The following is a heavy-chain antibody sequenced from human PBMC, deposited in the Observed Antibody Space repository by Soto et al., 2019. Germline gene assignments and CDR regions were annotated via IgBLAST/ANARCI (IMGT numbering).Heavy chain of an antibody. CDR3: AREEQTGANYYLDY. CDR2: ITAANDDT. D-gene: IGHD7-27*01. V-gene: IGHV1-3*01. Sequence: QVQLVQSGPEVRKPGASVNISCKASGYTLKTYDLHWVRQAPGQRLEWMGRITAANDDTRYSQKFQGRVTMTRDTSMTTVYMEMSGLTSDDTAVYYCAREEQTGANYYLDYWGQGTLVTVSS. J-gene: IGHJ4*02. CDR1: GYTLKTYD.